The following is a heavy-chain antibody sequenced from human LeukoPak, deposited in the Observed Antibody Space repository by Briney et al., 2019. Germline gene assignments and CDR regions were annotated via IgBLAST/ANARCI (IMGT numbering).Heavy chain of an antibody. J-gene: IGHJ4*02. V-gene: IGHV3-15*01. CDR1: GFTFIDAW. CDR3: TTERPYFDN. CDR2: IKGKTHGGTT. Sequence: GCLRPSCAAAGFTFIDAWMGSVRQAPRKGLEWVVRIKGKTHGGTTAYAAPEKGRFTISRDDSITTVYLQMNSLKSEDAAMYYCTTERPYFDNWGQGTLVTGSS.